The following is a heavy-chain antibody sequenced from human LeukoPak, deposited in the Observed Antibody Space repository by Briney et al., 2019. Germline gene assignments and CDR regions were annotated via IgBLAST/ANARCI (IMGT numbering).Heavy chain of an antibody. CDR2: ISYDGSNK. CDR1: GFIFSNYA. V-gene: IGHV3-30-3*01. J-gene: IGHJ4*02. CDR3: ARAPLQYYDSSGYYTGLSFDY. Sequence: GRSLRLSCAASGFIFSNYAMHWVRQAPGKGLEWVTFISYDGSNKYYADSVKGRFTISRDNSKNTLYLQVNSLRAEDTAVYYCARAPLQYYDSSGYYTGLSFDYWGQGTLVTVSS. D-gene: IGHD3-22*01.